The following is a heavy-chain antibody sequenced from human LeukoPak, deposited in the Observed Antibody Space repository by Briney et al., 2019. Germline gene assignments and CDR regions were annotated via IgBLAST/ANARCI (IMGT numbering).Heavy chain of an antibody. V-gene: IGHV1-18*01. CDR3: ARDHDYVWGSYRSSYGRAFDI. Sequence: ASVKVSCKASGYTFTSYGISWVRQAPGQGLEWMGWISAYNGNTNYAQKLQGRVTMTTDTSTSTVYMELRSLRSDDTAVYYCARDHDYVWGSYRSSYGRAFDIWGQGTMVTVSS. CDR1: GYTFTSYG. D-gene: IGHD3-16*02. J-gene: IGHJ3*02. CDR2: ISAYNGNT.